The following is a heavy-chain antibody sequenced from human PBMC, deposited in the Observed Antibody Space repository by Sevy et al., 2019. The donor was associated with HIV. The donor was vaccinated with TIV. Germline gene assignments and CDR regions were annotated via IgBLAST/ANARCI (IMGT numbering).Heavy chain of an antibody. Sequence: GGSLRLSCAASGFTFSSYAMSWVRQAPGKGLEWVSAISGSGGSTYYADSVKGRFTISRDNSKNTLYLQMNSLRAEDTAVYYCAKDSLLRDSGDSFDYRGQGTLVTVSS. CDR3: AKDSLLRDSGDSFDY. CDR1: GFTFSSYA. CDR2: ISGSGGST. D-gene: IGHD2-15*01. J-gene: IGHJ4*02. V-gene: IGHV3-23*01.